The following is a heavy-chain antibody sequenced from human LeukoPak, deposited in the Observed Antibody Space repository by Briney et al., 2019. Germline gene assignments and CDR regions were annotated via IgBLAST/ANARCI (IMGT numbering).Heavy chain of an antibody. CDR1: GGSISSSSYY. CDR2: IYYSGST. D-gene: IGHD1-14*01. V-gene: IGHV4-39*07. J-gene: IGHJ3*02. CDR3: ARAPDAADAFDI. Sequence: SETLSLTCTVSGGSISSSSYYWGWIRQPPGKGLEWIGSIYYSGSTYYNPSLKSRVTISVDTSKNQFSLKLSSVTAADTAVYYCARAPDAADAFDIWGQGTMVTVSS.